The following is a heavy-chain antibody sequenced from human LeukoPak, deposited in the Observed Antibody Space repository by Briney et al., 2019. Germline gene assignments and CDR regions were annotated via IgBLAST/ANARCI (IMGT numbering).Heavy chain of an antibody. Sequence: GGSLRLSCAASGFTFSSYAVSWVRQAPGKGLEWVSAISGSGGSTYYADSVKGRFTIPRDNSKNTLYLQMNSLRAEDTAVYYCAKRAITIFGVPHAEAFDIWGQGTMVTVSS. D-gene: IGHD3-3*01. CDR3: AKRAITIFGVPHAEAFDI. V-gene: IGHV3-23*01. J-gene: IGHJ3*02. CDR1: GFTFSSYA. CDR2: ISGSGGST.